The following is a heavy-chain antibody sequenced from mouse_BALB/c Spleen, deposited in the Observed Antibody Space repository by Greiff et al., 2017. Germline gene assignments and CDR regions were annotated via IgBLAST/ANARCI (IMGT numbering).Heavy chain of an antibody. V-gene: IGHV1S81*02. CDR3: ARGAPFAY. J-gene: IGHJ3*01. Sequence: QVQLQQPGAELVKPGASVKLSCKASGYTFTSYWMHWVKQRPGQGLEWIGEINPSNGRTNYNEKFKSKATLTVDKSSSTAYMQLSSLTSEDSAVYYCARGAPFAYWGQGTLVTVSA. D-gene: IGHD3-1*01. CDR1: GYTFTSYW. CDR2: INPSNGRT.